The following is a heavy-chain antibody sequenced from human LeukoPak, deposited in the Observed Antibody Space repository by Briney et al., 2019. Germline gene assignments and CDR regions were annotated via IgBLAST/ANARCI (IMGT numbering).Heavy chain of an antibody. V-gene: IGHV4-39*01. CDR2: IYYSGST. J-gene: IGHJ4*02. CDR1: GGSIRSYY. CDR3: ASLRERSYYARGFDY. Sequence: SETLSLTCTVSGGSIRSYYWGWIRETPGQGLEWSGSIYYSGSTFYSPSLKSRVTISVDTSKTQFSLRLSSVTAADTAVYYCASLRERSYYARGFDYWGQGTLVTVSS. D-gene: IGHD1-26*01.